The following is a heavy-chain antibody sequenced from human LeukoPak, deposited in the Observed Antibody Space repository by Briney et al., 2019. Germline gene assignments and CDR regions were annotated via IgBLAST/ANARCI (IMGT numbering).Heavy chain of an antibody. CDR3: ARDESYSSDY. Sequence: GGSLRLSCAASGFTFSNYWMSWVRQAPGKGLEWVANIKHDGSEKYYVDSVKGRFTISRDNAKYSLYLQMNRLRAEDTAVYYCARDESYSSDYWGQGTLVTVSS. V-gene: IGHV3-7*05. D-gene: IGHD6-13*01. CDR1: GFTFSNYW. CDR2: IKHDGSEK. J-gene: IGHJ4*02.